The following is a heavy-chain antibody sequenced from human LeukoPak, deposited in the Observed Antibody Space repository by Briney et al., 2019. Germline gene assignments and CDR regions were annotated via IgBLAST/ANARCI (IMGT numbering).Heavy chain of an antibody. V-gene: IGHV4-39*07. D-gene: IGHD3-22*01. CDR1: GGSISSSSYY. CDR3: ARDYDSSGYYYPDY. CDR2: IYYSGST. Sequence: SETLSLTCTVSGGSISSSSYYWGWIRQPPGKGLEWIGSIYYSGSTYYNPSLKSRVTISVDTSKNQFSLKLSSVTAADTAVYYCARDYDSSGYYYPDYWGQGTLVTVSS. J-gene: IGHJ4*02.